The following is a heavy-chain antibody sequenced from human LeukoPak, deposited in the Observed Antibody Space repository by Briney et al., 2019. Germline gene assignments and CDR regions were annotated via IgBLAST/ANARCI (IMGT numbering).Heavy chain of an antibody. D-gene: IGHD3-16*02. J-gene: IGHJ4*02. V-gene: IGHV3-23*01. Sequence: PGGSLTLSCTASGFTFSSYATSWARHAPGKGLEWVSAISGSGGSTYYGDPVKGSFTNSRDNYKNTLYLQMNSLRAEDTAVCFCAKEVSAYYDYVWGSYRYLSLLDYWGQGTLATVSS. CDR2: ISGSGGST. CDR1: GFTFSSYA. CDR3: AKEVSAYYDYVWGSYRYLSLLDY.